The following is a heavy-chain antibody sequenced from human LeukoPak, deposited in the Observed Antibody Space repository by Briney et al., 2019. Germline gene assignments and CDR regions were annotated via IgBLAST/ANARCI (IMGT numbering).Heavy chain of an antibody. Sequence: SETLSLTCTVSGGSISSYYWSWIRQPPGEGLEWIGYIYYSGTTNSNPSLKSRVTISVDTSKNQFSLKLSSVTAADTAVYYCARAYSGSYYDGTRALGYWGQGTLVTVSS. D-gene: IGHD1-26*01. CDR2: IYYSGTT. V-gene: IGHV4-59*01. CDR1: GGSISSYY. J-gene: IGHJ4*02. CDR3: ARAYSGSYYDGTRALGY.